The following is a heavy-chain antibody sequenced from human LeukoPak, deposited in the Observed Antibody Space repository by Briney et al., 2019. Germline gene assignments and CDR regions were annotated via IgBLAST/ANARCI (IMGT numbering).Heavy chain of an antibody. CDR1: GGTFSSYA. Sequence: GASVKVSCKASGGTFSSYAISWVRQAPGQGLEWMGGIIPIFGTSNYAQKFQGRVTITADESTRTAYMELSSLRSEDTAVYYCARLRGGIPAAQTPFDYMDVWGKGTTVTVSS. CDR2: IIPIFGTS. CDR3: ARLRGGIPAAQTPFDYMDV. J-gene: IGHJ6*03. V-gene: IGHV1-69*01. D-gene: IGHD2-2*01.